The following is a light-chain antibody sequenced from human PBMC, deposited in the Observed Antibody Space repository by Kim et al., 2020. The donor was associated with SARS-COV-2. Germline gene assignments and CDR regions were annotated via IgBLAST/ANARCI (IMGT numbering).Light chain of an antibody. J-gene: IGLJ3*02. CDR3: CSYAVTYTLV. CDR1: DRDVGFYSY. CDR2: DVT. Sequence: QSVTLPHTGTDRDVGFYSYVSWYQYHPGKAPKLLIYDVTKRPSGVPDRFSGSKFGNTASLTISRLQPDDEADYYCCSYAVTYTLVFGGGTKVTVL. V-gene: IGLV2-11*01.